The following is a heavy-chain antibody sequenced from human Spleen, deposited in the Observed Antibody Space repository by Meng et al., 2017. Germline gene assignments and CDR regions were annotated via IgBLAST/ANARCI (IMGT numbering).Heavy chain of an antibody. Sequence: GSLRLSCVVSGGSFSDYYWSWIRQPPGTGLELIGEINHSGSTNYNPSLESRATISVDTSQNNLSLKLSSVTAADSAVYYCARGPTTMAHDFDYWGQGTLVTVSS. CDR3: ARGPTTMAHDFDY. V-gene: IGHV4-34*01. J-gene: IGHJ4*02. D-gene: IGHD4-11*01. CDR1: GGSFSDYY. CDR2: INHSGST.